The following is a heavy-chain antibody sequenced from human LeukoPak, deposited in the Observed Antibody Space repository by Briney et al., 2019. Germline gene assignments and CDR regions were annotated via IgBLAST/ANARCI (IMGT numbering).Heavy chain of an antibody. CDR2: IIPIFGTA. D-gene: IGHD3-22*01. V-gene: IGHV1-69*13. Sequence: PVKVSCKASGGTFSSYAISWVRQAPGQGLECMGGIIPIFGTANYAQKFQGRVTITADESTSTAYMELSSLRSDDTAVYYCARSYYYDSSGYFLYSEYFQYWGQGTLVTVSS. J-gene: IGHJ1*01. CDR1: GGTFSSYA. CDR3: ARSYYYDSSGYFLYSEYFQY.